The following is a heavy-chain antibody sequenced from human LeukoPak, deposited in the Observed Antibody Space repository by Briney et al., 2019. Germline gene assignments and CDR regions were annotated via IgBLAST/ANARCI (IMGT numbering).Heavy chain of an antibody. CDR2: MSSSSSNYI. Sequence: GGSLTLSCAPSGFIFSSYSMNWVRHAPGKGLEWVSSMSSSSSNYIYYADSVKVRFTIPRDNAKNSLYLQMNSLRAEDTAVYYCARDQDAAMVRGALLYFHYYYGMDVWGQGTTVTVSS. D-gene: IGHD3-10*01. CDR3: ARDQDAAMVRGALLYFHYYYGMDV. J-gene: IGHJ6*02. V-gene: IGHV3-21*01. CDR1: GFIFSSYS.